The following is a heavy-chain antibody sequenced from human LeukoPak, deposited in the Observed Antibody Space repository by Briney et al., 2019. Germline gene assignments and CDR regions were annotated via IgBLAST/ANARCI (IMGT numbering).Heavy chain of an antibody. V-gene: IGHV3-23*01. CDR1: GFTFSSYA. CDR3: ALSRSRGYSYGSYYFDY. J-gene: IGHJ4*02. D-gene: IGHD5-18*01. CDR2: ISGSGGST. Sequence: GGSLRLSCAASGFTFSSYAMSWVRQAPGKGLEWVSAISGSGGSTYYADSVKGRFTISRDNSKNTLYLQMNSLRAEDTAVYYCALSRSRGYSYGSYYFDYWGQGTLVTVSS.